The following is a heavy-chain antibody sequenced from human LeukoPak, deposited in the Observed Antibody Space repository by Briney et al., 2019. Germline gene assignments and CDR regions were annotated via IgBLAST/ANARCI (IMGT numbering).Heavy chain of an antibody. CDR3: ARXSLRGTSRYSXXYFDY. Sequence: SETLSLTCTVSGGSISSYYWSWIRQPPGKGLERIGYIYYSGSTNYTPSLKSRVTISEDTSKNQFSLKLSSVTAAATAVYYCARXSLRGTSRYSXXYFDYWGQXTLVXXSS. J-gene: IGHJ4*02. V-gene: IGHV4-59*01. CDR1: GGSISSYY. CDR2: IYYSGST. D-gene: IGHD2-2*01.